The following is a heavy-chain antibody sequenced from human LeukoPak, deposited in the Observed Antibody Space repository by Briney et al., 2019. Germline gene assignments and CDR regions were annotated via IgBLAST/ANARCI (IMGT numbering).Heavy chain of an antibody. V-gene: IGHV3-15*07. CDR2: IKSKTDGGTT. D-gene: IGHD3-22*01. CDR3: STTYYYDSSEGY. J-gene: IGHJ4*02. CDR1: GFTFSSYW. Sequence: NPGGSLRLSCAASGFTFSSYWMNWVRQAPGKGLEWVGRIKSKTDGGTTDYAAPVKGRLTISRDDSKNTLYLQMNSLKTEDTAVYYCSTTYYYDSSEGYWGQGTLVTVSS.